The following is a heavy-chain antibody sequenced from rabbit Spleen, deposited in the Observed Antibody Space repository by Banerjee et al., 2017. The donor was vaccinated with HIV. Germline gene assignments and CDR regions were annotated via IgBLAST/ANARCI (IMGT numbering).Heavy chain of an antibody. CDR2: IDAGSSTFT. CDR3: ARDTSSSFSSYGMDL. D-gene: IGHD1-1*01. V-gene: IGHV1S45*01. CDR1: EVSFGISSY. Sequence: QEQLVESGGDLVKPGASLTLTCTASEVSFGISSYICWVRQAPGKGLEWIACIDAGSSTFTYYATWAKGRFTISKSSSTTVTLQMTRLTAADTATYFCARDTSSSFSSYGMDLWGPGHPRHRL. J-gene: IGHJ6*01.